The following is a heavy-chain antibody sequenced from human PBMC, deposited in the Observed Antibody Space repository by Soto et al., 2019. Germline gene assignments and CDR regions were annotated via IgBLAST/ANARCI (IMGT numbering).Heavy chain of an antibody. Sequence: EVQLVESGGGLVQPGGSLRLSCAASGFTFSSHWMHWVRHAPGKGLVWVSRINSDGRSTTNADSVKGRFNISRDNARNTLYLQMNSLRAEDTAVYYCARDSSWTGYSAQFDSWGQGTLVTVAS. D-gene: IGHD3-9*01. J-gene: IGHJ4*02. CDR3: ARDSSWTGYSAQFDS. CDR2: INSDGRST. V-gene: IGHV3-74*01. CDR1: GFTFSSHW.